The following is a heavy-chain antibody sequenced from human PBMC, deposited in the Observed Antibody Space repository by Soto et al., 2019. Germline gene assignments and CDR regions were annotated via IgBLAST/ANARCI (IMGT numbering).Heavy chain of an antibody. CDR2: IIPIFGTA. D-gene: IGHD3-10*02. V-gene: IGHV1-69*12. CDR1: GGTFSSYA. J-gene: IGHJ6*02. CDR3: ARDRSCSGSYYTGCDYYGMDV. Sequence: QVQLVQSGAEVKKPGSSVKVSCKASGGTFSSYAISWVRQAPGQGLEWMGGIIPIFGTANYAQKFQGRVTITADESTSTAYMELSSLRSEDTAVYYCARDRSCSGSYYTGCDYYGMDVWGQGTTVTVSS.